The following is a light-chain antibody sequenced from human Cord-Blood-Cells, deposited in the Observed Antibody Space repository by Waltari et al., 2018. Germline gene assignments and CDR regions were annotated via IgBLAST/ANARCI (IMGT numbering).Light chain of an antibody. CDR2: LGS. V-gene: IGKV2-28*01. Sequence: DIVMTQSPLSLPVTPGEPASISCRSSQSLLHSNGYNYLDWYLQKPGQSPQLLIYLGSNRASGVPDRFSGSGSGTGFTLKISRVEAEDVGVYYCMQALQTSFTFGPGTKVDIK. CDR1: QSLLHSNGYNY. J-gene: IGKJ3*01. CDR3: MQALQTSFT.